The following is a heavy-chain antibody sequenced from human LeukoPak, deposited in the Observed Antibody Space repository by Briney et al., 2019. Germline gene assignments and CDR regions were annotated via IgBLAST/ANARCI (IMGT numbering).Heavy chain of an antibody. V-gene: IGHV3-53*01. Sequence: GGSLRLTCAASGFTVSDNYMTWVRQAPGKGLEWVSSIYSAGATHYAESVKGRFTISRDNSKNTLYLQMNSLRAEDMAVYYCARIEWERLGRAFDIWGQGTMVTVSS. CDR3: ARIEWERLGRAFDI. CDR1: GFTVSDNY. CDR2: IYSAGAT. D-gene: IGHD1-26*01. J-gene: IGHJ3*02.